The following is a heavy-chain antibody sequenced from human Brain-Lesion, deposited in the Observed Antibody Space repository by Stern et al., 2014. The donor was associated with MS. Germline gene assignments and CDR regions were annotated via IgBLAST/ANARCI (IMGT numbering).Heavy chain of an antibody. CDR2: INPNTGGT. D-gene: IGHD3-3*01. CDR1: GYIFTGYY. J-gene: IGHJ6*02. CDR3: ARDQRGITIFGVVTDYYYLGMDV. Sequence: QLVPSGAKVKKPGASVKVSCKTSGYIFTGYYIHWVRQAPGQGLEWMAWINPNTGGTTYAQKFQGRVTMRRDTSISTDYRELSSLTSDDTAVYYCARDQRGITIFGVVTDYYYLGMDVWGQGTTVTVSS. V-gene: IGHV1-2*02.